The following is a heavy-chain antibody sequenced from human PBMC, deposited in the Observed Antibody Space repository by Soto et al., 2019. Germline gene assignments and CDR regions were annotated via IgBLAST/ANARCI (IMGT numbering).Heavy chain of an antibody. V-gene: IGHV4-38-2*01. D-gene: IGHD3-22*01. CDR1: GFSISSGYF. J-gene: IGHJ5*02. Sequence: TSETLSLTCAVSGFSISSGYFWGWIRQPPGKGPEWLGSIYHSGTTYYNPSVKGRVTISVDTSKNQFSLKMSSVTAADTAVYYCARGSSGYYWFDPWGQGTLVTVSS. CDR3: ARGSSGYYWFDP. CDR2: IYHSGTT.